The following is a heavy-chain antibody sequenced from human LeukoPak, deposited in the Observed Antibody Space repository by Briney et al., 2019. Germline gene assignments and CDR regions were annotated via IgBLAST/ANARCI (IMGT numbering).Heavy chain of an antibody. Sequence: GGSLRLSCAASGFTFSSYWMHWVRQAPGKGLVWVSRINSDGSTTSYADSVKGRFTISRDNANTLYLQMNSLRAEDTAVYYCARDAFGVDKSPFWGQGTLVTVSS. D-gene: IGHD3-3*01. V-gene: IGHV3-74*01. J-gene: IGHJ4*02. CDR1: GFTFSSYW. CDR2: INSDGSTT. CDR3: ARDAFGVDKSPF.